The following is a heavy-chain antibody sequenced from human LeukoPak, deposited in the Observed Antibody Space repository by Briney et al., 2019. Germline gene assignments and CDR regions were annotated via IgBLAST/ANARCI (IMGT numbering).Heavy chain of an antibody. J-gene: IGHJ4*02. CDR2: INPNSGGT. CDR1: GYTFTSYY. Sequence: ASVKASCQASGYTFTSYYIHWVRQAPGQGLEWMGWINPNSGGTNYAQKFQGRVTMTSDTSISTASMELSRLRSDDTAVYYCASGPSDLGSSSQYWGQGTLVTVSS. D-gene: IGHD6-6*01. V-gene: IGHV1-2*02. CDR3: ASGPSDLGSSSQY.